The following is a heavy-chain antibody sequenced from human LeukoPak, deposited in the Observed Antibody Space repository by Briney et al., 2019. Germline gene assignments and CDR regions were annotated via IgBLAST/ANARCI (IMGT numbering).Heavy chain of an antibody. J-gene: IGHJ4*02. Sequence: GGSLRLSCAASGFTFRSYWMYWVRQVPGKGLVWVSRINSDGSSTSYADSVKGRFTISRDNAKNTLYLQMNSLRAEDTAVYFCARVVATTVFYFDYWGQGTLVTVSS. V-gene: IGHV3-74*01. CDR1: GFTFRSYW. CDR2: INSDGSST. CDR3: ARVVATTVFYFDY. D-gene: IGHD4-17*01.